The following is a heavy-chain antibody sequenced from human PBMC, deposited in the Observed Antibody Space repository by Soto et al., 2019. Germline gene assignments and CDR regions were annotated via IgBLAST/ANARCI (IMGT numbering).Heavy chain of an antibody. J-gene: IGHJ6*02. Sequence: PAEPLSLTCTVSGGSIIISSYYWGWIRQPPGKWLEWIGSIYYSGSTYYNPSLKSRVTISVDTSKNQFSLRLSSVTAADTAVYYCARIGLEYNYYGMDVWGQGNTVTVSS. CDR1: GGSIIISSYY. V-gene: IGHV4-39*01. CDR2: IYYSGST. CDR3: ARIGLEYNYYGMDV. D-gene: IGHD3-3*01.